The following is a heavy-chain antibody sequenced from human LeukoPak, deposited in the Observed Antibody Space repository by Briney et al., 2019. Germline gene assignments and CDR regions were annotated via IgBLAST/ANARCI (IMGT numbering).Heavy chain of an antibody. CDR2: IKQDGSEV. CDR3: ARDPYSSTWSYGMDV. D-gene: IGHD6-6*01. CDR1: GFAFSTYW. J-gene: IGHJ6*02. V-gene: IGHV3-7*05. Sequence: GGSLRLSCAASGFAFSTYWMSWVRQAPGKGLEWVGNIKQDGSEVVYVDSLKGRFTISRDNAKNSLFLQMNTLRAEDTAVYYCARDPYSSTWSYGMDVWGQGTTVTVSS.